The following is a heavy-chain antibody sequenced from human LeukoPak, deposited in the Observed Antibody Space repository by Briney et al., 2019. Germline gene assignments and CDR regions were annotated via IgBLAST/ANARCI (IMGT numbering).Heavy chain of an antibody. V-gene: IGHV3-9*01. CDR1: GFTFDDYA. CDR3: AKESRPGRIAVAGTGAFDI. D-gene: IGHD6-19*01. CDR2: ISWNSGSI. J-gene: IGHJ3*02. Sequence: PGRSLRLSCAASGFTFDDYAMHWVRQAPGKGLEWVSGISWNSGSIGYADSVKGRFTISRDNAKNSLYLQMNSLRAEDTALYYCAKESRPGRIAVAGTGAFDIWGQGTMVTVSS.